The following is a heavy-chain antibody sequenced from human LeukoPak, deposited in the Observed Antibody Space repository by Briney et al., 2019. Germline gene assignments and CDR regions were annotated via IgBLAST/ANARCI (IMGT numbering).Heavy chain of an antibody. J-gene: IGHJ6*03. Sequence: PGGSLRLSCAASRFTFSGYAMRWVRQAPGKGREWVAVIWYDGSNKYYADSVKGRFTISRDNSKNTLYLQMNSVRAEDTAVYYCAKDRLSNPTPYYMDVWGKGTTVTVSS. CDR1: RFTFSGYA. D-gene: IGHD4-23*01. CDR2: IWYDGSNK. CDR3: AKDRLSNPTPYYMDV. V-gene: IGHV3-33*06.